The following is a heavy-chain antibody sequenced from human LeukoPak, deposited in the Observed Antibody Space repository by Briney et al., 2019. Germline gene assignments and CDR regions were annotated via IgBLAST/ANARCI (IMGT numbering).Heavy chain of an antibody. D-gene: IGHD1-26*01. Sequence: PGGSLRLSCAASGFTFSSYGMNWVRQAPGQGLEWVSSISSSSSYIYYADSVKGRFTISRDNSKNTLYLQMNSLRAEDTALYFCAKKAQYNGSYPLDYWGQGTLVTVSS. CDR3: AKKAQYNGSYPLDY. V-gene: IGHV3-21*04. CDR1: GFTFSSYG. J-gene: IGHJ4*02. CDR2: ISSSSSYI.